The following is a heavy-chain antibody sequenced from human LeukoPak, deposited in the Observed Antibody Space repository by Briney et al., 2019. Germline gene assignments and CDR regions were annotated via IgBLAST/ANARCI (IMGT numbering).Heavy chain of an antibody. CDR2: INPNSGGT. CDR3: ARDGTGVYNLVQY. D-gene: IGHD5-24*01. J-gene: IGHJ4*02. CDR1: RYTFTGYY. Sequence: GAAVKVSCMASRYTFTGYYMHWVRQAPGQGLEWMGWINPNSGGTNYAQKFQGRVTMTRDTSISAVYMELSRLRSDDTAVYYCARDGTGVYNLVQYWGQGTLVTVSS. V-gene: IGHV1-2*02.